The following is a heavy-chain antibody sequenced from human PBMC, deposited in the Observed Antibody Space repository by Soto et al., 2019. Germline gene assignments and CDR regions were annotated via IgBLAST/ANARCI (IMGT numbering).Heavy chain of an antibody. CDR2: INSDGTTT. V-gene: IGHV3-74*01. CDR3: VRESTALTLFAMDV. J-gene: IGHJ6*02. Sequence: EVQLVESGGALVQPGGSLRLSCAASGFSFRSYWMHWVRQAPGKGLVWVSRINSDGTTTNYADSVQGRFTISRDNAKNTLYLQTNSLGVEDRAVYYCVRESTALTLFAMDVWGQGTTVTVSS. D-gene: IGHD2-21*01. CDR1: GFSFRSYW.